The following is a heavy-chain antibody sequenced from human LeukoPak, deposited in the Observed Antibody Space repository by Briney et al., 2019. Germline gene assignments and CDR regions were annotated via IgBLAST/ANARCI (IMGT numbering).Heavy chain of an antibody. V-gene: IGHV3-48*01. CDR3: ARDRWFGELKGDYYYGMDV. CDR1: GFTFSSYS. Sequence: GGSLRLSCAASGFTFSSYSMNWVRQAPGKGLEWVSYISSSSSTIYYADSVKGRFTISRDNAKNSLYLQMNSLRAEDTAVYYCARDRWFGELKGDYYYGMDVWGQGTTVTVSS. D-gene: IGHD3-10*01. J-gene: IGHJ6*02. CDR2: ISSSSSTI.